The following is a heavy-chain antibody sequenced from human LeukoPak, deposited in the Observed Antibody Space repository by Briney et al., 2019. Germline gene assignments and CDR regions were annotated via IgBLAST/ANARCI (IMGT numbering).Heavy chain of an antibody. J-gene: IGHJ4*02. CDR3: ARSTVTTHGNCDY. CDR1: GGSISSSNW. D-gene: IGHD4-17*01. V-gene: IGHV4-4*02. Sequence: SETLSLTCAVSGGSISSSNWWSWVRQPPGKGLEWIGEIYHSGSTNYNPSLKSRVTISVDKSKNQFSLKLSSVTAADAAVYYCARSTVTTHGNCDYFGQGTLVTVSS. CDR2: IYHSGST.